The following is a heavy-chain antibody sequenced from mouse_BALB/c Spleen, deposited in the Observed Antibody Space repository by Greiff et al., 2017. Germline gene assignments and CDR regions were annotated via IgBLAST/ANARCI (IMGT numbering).Heavy chain of an antibody. CDR1: GFSLTGYG. V-gene: IGHV2-6-7*01. D-gene: IGHD2-14*01. Sequence: VQLQESGPGLVAPSQSLSITCTVSGFSLTGYGVNWVRQPPGKGLEWLGMIWGDGSTDYNSALKSRLSISKDNSKSQVFLKMNSLQTDDTARYYCARAGYRYDGAWFAYWGQGTLVTVSA. CDR3: ARAGYRYDGAWFAY. J-gene: IGHJ3*01. CDR2: IWGDGST.